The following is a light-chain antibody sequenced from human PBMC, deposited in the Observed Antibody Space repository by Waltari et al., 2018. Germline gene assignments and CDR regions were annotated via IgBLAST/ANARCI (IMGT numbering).Light chain of an antibody. V-gene: IGKV1-17*01. CDR1: QTISSY. J-gene: IGKJ4*01. CDR2: GAT. CDR3: LQHNSYPLT. Sequence: DIQMTQSPSSLSASVGDTVTITCRASQTISSYLNWFQQKPGKAPKLLIYGATTLQSGVPSRFSGSGSGTEFTLTINSLQPEDFAVYYCLQHNSYPLTFGGGTRVEIK.